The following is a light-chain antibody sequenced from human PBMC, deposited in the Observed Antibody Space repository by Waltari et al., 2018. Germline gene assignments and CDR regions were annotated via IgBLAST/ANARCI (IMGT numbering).Light chain of an antibody. CDR3: HQYNVPPLT. Sequence: DIVMTQSPDSLAVSLGERATIDCKSSQSVLSNYNNKNYIAWYQQKAGQPPNLLIYWASTRKSGVPDRFSGSGSGTDFTLTISSLQAEDVAVYYCHQYNVPPLTFGQGTRLEIK. CDR1: QSVLSNYNNKNY. J-gene: IGKJ5*01. CDR2: WAS. V-gene: IGKV4-1*01.